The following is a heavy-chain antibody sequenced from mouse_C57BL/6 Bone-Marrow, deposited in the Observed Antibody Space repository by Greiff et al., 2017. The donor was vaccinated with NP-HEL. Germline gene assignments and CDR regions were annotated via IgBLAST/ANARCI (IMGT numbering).Heavy chain of an antibody. CDR3: ARDAGDYYWYFDV. D-gene: IGHD2-4*01. CDR2: SRNKANDYTT. CDR1: GFTFSDFY. Sequence: EVKLVESGGGLVQSGRSLRLSCATSGFTFSDFYMEWVRQAPGKGLEWIAASRNKANDYTTEYSASVKGRFIVSRDTSQSILYLQMNALRAEDTAIYYCARDAGDYYWYFDVWGTGTTVTVSS. J-gene: IGHJ1*03. V-gene: IGHV7-1*01.